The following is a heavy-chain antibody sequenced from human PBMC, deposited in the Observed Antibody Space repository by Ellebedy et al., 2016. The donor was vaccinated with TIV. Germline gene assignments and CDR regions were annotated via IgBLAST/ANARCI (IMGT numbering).Heavy chain of an antibody. J-gene: IGHJ6*02. CDR1: GYTFTANY. CDR3: ARVRRGSSGMDV. CDR2: INPDSGGT. V-gene: IGHV1-2*02. D-gene: IGHD6-13*01. Sequence: ASAKVSCKASGYTFTANYIHWVRQAPGKGLEWMGWINPDSGGTNFARKSPGRVTMTRDTSVNTAYMELSRLESDDTAVYYCARVRRGSSGMDVWGQGTTVTVS.